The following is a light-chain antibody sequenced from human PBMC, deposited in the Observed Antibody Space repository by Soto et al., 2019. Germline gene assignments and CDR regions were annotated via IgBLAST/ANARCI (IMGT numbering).Light chain of an antibody. J-gene: IGKJ1*01. CDR3: QKYNSAPWT. CDR1: QGISNY. Sequence: DIQMTQSPSSLSASVGDRVTITFRASQGISNYLAWYQQKPGKVPKLLIYAASTLQSGVPSLFIGSGSGTDFTLTISSLQTEDVATFYCQKYNSAPWTFGQGTKVEIK. V-gene: IGKV1-27*01. CDR2: AAS.